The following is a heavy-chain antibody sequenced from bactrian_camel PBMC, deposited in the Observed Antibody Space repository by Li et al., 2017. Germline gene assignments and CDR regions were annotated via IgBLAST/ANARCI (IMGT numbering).Heavy chain of an antibody. V-gene: IGHV3S60*01. D-gene: IGHD1*01. CDR1: GFNFDNAD. J-gene: IGHJ4*01. Sequence: HVQLVESGGGSVQAGGSLRLSCAASGFNFDNADMGWYRQTPGNECELVASISGDGTRHYTDAMKGRFTASLDNVQNTVYLLMSGVKPEDTGPYYCAAEGPCADKCWPLNNGAQGTQVTVS. CDR2: ISGDGTR.